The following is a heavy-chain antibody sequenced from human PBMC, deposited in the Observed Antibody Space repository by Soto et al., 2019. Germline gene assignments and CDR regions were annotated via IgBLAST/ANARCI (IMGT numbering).Heavy chain of an antibody. J-gene: IGHJ4*02. V-gene: IGHV3-33*01. Sequence: PGGSLRLSCAASKSIFTGYGMHWVRQTPGKGLEWVAVIRFDGTDEHYADSVKGRFTISRDNSKNMLYLQMNSLRVEDTALYYWARDGFGGAAFRGFLAYGGRGTLVTVSA. CDR3: ARDGFGGAAFRGFLAY. CDR1: KSIFTGYG. CDR2: IRFDGTDE. D-gene: IGHD3-16*01.